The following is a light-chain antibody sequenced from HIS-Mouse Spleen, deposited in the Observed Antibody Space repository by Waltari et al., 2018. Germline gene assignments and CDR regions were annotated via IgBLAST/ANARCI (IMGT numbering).Light chain of an antibody. CDR3: QSADSSGTYSVV. Sequence: SYELTQPPSVSVSPGQTARITCSGDALPKQYAYGYQQKPGRAPVLVIYKDSERPSGIPERFSGSSSGTTVTLTISGVQAEDEADYYCQSADSSGTYSVVFGGGTKLTVL. CDR1: ALPKQY. J-gene: IGLJ2*01. CDR2: KDS. V-gene: IGLV3-25*03.